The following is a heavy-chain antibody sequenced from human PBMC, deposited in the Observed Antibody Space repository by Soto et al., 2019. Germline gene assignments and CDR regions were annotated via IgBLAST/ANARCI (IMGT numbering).Heavy chain of an antibody. CDR1: GGSINNYY. J-gene: IGHJ3*02. V-gene: IGHV4-59*12. CDR2: IYYSGRT. Sequence: SETLSLTCTVSGGSINNYYWSWIRQPPGKGLEWIGYIYYSGRTSYNPSLKSRVTISVDRSKNQFSLKLSSVTAADTAVYYCARTPDIWGQGTMVTVSS. CDR3: ARTPDI.